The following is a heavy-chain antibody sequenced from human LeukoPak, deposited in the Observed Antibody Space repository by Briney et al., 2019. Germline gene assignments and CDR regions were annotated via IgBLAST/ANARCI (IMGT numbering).Heavy chain of an antibody. CDR2: IYTSGST. J-gene: IGHJ6*02. Sequence: KPSETLSLTCTVSGGSISSGSYYWSWIRQPAGKGLEWIGRIYTSGSTNYNPSLKSRVTISVDTSKNQFSLKLSSVTAADTAVYYCERDGVVVASTQLYGMDVWGQGTTVTVSS. D-gene: IGHD2-15*01. V-gene: IGHV4-61*02. CDR1: GGSISSGSYY. CDR3: ERDGVVVASTQLYGMDV.